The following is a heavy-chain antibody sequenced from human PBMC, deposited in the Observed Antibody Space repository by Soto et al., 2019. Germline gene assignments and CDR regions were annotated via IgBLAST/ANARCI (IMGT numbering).Heavy chain of an antibody. V-gene: IGHV4-59*01. CDR1: GGSISSYY. CDR3: ASSRRYCSGGSCYSGSYGMDV. J-gene: IGHJ6*02. D-gene: IGHD2-15*01. CDR2: IYYSGST. Sequence: SETLSLTCTVSGGSISSYYWSWIRQPPGKGLEWIGYIYYSGSTNYNPSLKSRVTISVDTSKNQFSLKLSSVTAADTAVYYCASSRRYCSGGSCYSGSYGMDVWGQGTTVTVSS.